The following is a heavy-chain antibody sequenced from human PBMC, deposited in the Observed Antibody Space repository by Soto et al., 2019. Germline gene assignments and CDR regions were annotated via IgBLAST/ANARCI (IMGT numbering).Heavy chain of an antibody. CDR1: GGSIRSGGYN. Sequence: QVQLRESGPGLVKPSQTLSLTCTVSGGSIRSGGYNWSWIRQLPGKGLEWIGYIFHTGNTYYNPSLKRRVSISGDTSQSPFSLRLSSVTAADTALYYRARDLGKLITPARWGQGVLVTVSS. CDR3: ARDLGKLITPAR. V-gene: IGHV4-31*03. CDR2: IFHTGNT. D-gene: IGHD7-27*01. J-gene: IGHJ1*01.